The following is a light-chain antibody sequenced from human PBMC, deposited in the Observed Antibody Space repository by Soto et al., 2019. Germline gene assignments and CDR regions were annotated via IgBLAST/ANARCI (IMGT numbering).Light chain of an antibody. CDR2: GVS. J-gene: IGKJ1*01. V-gene: IGKV1-5*03. CDR1: QGINTW. Sequence: DIQMTQSPSTLSASVGDRVTVTCRASQGINTWLAWFQQKPGKAPKLLIYGVSSLDSGVPSRFSGSGSGTEFTLTISSLQPDDFATYYCQQYNSYPRTFGQGTKVDIK. CDR3: QQYNSYPRT.